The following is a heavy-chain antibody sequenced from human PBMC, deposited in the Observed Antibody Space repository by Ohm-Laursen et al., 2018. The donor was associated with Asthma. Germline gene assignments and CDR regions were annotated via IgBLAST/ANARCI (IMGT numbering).Heavy chain of an antibody. CDR2: IYYSGST. J-gene: IGHJ4*02. V-gene: IGHV4-59*01. CDR3: ARGGYSSGWYYFDY. D-gene: IGHD6-19*01. Sequence: SETLSLTCTVSGGSISSYYWSWIRQPPGKGLEWIGYIYYSGSTNYNPSLKSRVTISVDTSKNQFSLKLSSVTAADTAVYYCARGGYSSGWYYFDYWGQGTLVTVSS. CDR1: GGSISSYY.